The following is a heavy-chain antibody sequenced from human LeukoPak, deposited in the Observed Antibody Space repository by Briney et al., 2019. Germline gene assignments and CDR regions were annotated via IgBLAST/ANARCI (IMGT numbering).Heavy chain of an antibody. Sequence: GGSLRLSCAASGFTLSSYTMNWVRQAPGKGLEWVSSISSSSSYIYYADSVKGRFTISRDNAKNSLYLQMNSLRAEDTAVYYCARDQWSSSGHYFDYWGQGTLVTVSS. CDR1: GFTLSSYT. CDR2: ISSSSSYI. V-gene: IGHV3-21*01. CDR3: ARDQWSSSGHYFDY. J-gene: IGHJ4*02. D-gene: IGHD6-19*01.